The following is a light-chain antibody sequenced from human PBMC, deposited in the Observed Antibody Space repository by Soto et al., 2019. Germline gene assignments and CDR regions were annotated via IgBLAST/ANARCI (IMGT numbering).Light chain of an antibody. J-gene: IGKJ1*01. Sequence: DIQMTQSPSTLSASVGDRVTITCRASQSISSWLAWYQQKPGKAPKLLIYKASSLESGVPSRFSGSGSGTEFTLTISRLQPDDFATYYCQQYNSYSETFGQGTKVDIK. CDR1: QSISSW. V-gene: IGKV1-5*03. CDR3: QQYNSYSET. CDR2: KAS.